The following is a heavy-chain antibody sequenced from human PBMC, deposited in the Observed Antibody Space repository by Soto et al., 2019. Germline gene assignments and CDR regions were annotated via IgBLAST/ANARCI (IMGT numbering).Heavy chain of an antibody. Sequence: QLVESGGGLVQRGGSLRLSCTASGFTFSIYSMNWVRQAPGKGLEWVSYISSSSSRIEYAEPVKGRFTISRDNAKNSVYLQMNSLRDEDTAIYYCTKIAVIPDNVWFDTWGQGTLVTVSS. CDR3: TKIAVIPDNVWFDT. J-gene: IGHJ5*02. CDR1: GFTFSIYS. CDR2: ISSSSSRI. V-gene: IGHV3-48*02. D-gene: IGHD1-20*01.